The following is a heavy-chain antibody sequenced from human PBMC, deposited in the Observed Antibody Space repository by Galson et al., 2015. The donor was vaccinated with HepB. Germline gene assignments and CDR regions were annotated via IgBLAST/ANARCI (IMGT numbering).Heavy chain of an antibody. CDR3: ARGHTDLDY. CDR1: GGSISSGDYN. Sequence: TLSLTCTVSGGSISSGDYNWSWIRQPPGKGLEWIGYIYYTGSAYYNPSLKSRVTMSVDTSKNQFSLKLSSVTAADTAVYYCARGHTDLDYWGQGTLVTVSS. CDR2: IYYTGSA. V-gene: IGHV4-30-4*01. J-gene: IGHJ4*02. D-gene: IGHD4-17*01.